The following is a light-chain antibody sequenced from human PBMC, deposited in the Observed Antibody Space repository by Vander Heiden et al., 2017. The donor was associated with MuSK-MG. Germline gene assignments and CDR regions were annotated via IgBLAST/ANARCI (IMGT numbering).Light chain of an antibody. J-gene: IGLJ2*01. CDR3: TADASSNNLV. V-gene: IGLV2-8*01. CDR1: SGDVGGYDY. CDR2: EVS. Sequence: QSALPQPPSASGSPGQSVTITVTATSGDVGGYDYVYCNQHPPGKAPILMIYEVSKRPSGVPDRFSASKSGNTASLTVSGRQDEDEADYYCTADASSNNLVFGGGTKLTVL.